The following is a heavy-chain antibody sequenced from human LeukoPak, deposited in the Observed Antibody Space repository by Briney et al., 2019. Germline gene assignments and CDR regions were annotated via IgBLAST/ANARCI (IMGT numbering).Heavy chain of an antibody. CDR2: MNPNSGNT. CDR1: GYTFTNYD. V-gene: IGHV1-8*03. J-gene: IGHJ3*02. CDR3: ARARIDCSSTSCDDAFDI. Sequence: GASVKVSCKASGYTFTNYDINWVRQATGQGLEWMGWMNPNSGNTGYAQKFQGRVTITRNTSISTAYMELSSLRSEDTAVYYCARARIDCSSTSCDDAFDIWGQGTMVTVSS. D-gene: IGHD2-2*01.